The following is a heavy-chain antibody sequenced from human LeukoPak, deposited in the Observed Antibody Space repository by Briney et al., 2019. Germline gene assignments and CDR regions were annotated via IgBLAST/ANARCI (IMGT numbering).Heavy chain of an antibody. CDR3: AGGSGYYTGDLQH. V-gene: IGHV4-30-2*01. Sequence: SQTLSLTCTVSGGSISSGGYYWSWIRQPPGKGLEWIGYIYHSGSTYYNPSLKSRVTISVDRSKNQFSLKLSSVTAADTAVYYCAGGSGYYTGDLQHWGQGTLVTVSS. CDR1: GGSISSGGYY. CDR2: IYHSGST. D-gene: IGHD3-3*01. J-gene: IGHJ1*01.